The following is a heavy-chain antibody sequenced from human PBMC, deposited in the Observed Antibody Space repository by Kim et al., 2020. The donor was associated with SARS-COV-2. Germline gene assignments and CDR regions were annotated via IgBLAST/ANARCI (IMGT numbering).Heavy chain of an antibody. CDR3: ARGVTYCSGGSCNNWFDP. V-gene: IGHV4-34*01. CDR1: GGSFSGYY. Sequence: SETLSLTCAVYGGSFSGYYWSWIRQPPGKGLEWIGEINHSGSTNYNPSLKSRVTISVDTSKNQFSLKLSSVTAADTAVYYCARGVTYCSGGSCNNWFDPWGQGTLVTVSS. CDR2: INHSGST. J-gene: IGHJ5*02. D-gene: IGHD2-15*01.